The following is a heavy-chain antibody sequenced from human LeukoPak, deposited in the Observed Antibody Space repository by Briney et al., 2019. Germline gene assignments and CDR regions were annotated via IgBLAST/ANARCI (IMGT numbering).Heavy chain of an antibody. CDR1: GFTFSDYY. CDR3: ARSRWSWFGEYPDAFDI. Sequence: GGSLRLSCAASGFTFSDYYMSWIRQAPGKGLEWVSYISSSGSTIYYADSVKGRFTISRGNAKNSLYLQMNSLRAEDTAVYYCARSRWSWFGEYPDAFDIWGQGTMVTVSS. J-gene: IGHJ3*02. V-gene: IGHV3-11*01. CDR2: ISSSGSTI. D-gene: IGHD3-10*01.